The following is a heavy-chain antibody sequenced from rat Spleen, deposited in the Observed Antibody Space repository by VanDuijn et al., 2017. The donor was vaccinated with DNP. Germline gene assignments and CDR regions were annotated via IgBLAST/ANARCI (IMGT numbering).Heavy chain of an antibody. CDR1: GFTFSNYD. V-gene: IGHV5S23*01. Sequence: EVQLVESGGGLVQPGRSLKLSCAASGFTFSNYDMAWVRQAPTKGLEWVAAISASGGSTYYQDSVKGRFTVSRDNAKSTLYLQMDSLRSEDTATYYCARHYAGNYYDGSNWFAYWGQGTLVTVSS. CDR3: ARHYAGNYYDGSNWFAY. CDR2: ISASGGST. D-gene: IGHD1-12*02. J-gene: IGHJ3*01.